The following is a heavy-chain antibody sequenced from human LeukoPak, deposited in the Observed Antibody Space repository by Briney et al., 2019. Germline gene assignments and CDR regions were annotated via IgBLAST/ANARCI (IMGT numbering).Heavy chain of an antibody. V-gene: IGHV7-4-1*02. D-gene: IGHD3-16*01. CDR1: GGTFSSYA. Sequence: ASVKVSCKASGGTFSSYAISWVRQAPGQGLEWMGWINTNTGNPTYAQGFTGRFVFSLDTSVSTAYLQISSLKAEDTAVYYCARDGGQPNRYYYYYYMDVWGKGTTVTISS. J-gene: IGHJ6*03. CDR3: ARDGGQPNRYYYYYYMDV. CDR2: INTNTGNP.